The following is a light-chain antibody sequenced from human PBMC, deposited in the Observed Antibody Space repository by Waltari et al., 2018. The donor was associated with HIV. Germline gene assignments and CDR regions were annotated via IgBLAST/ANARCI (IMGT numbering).Light chain of an antibody. V-gene: IGLV1-44*01. CDR1: RSNIGTNT. CDR3: AVWDESLDGQPV. CDR2: SDD. Sequence: QSVLTQPASASGNPGQRVTISCSGSRSNIGTNTVSWYQQLPATAPKLLIFSDDQRPSGVTGCFACSKSATSASRASSGLQLEEEEVYCCAVWDESLDGQPVFGGGTLLSVL. J-gene: IGLJ2*01.